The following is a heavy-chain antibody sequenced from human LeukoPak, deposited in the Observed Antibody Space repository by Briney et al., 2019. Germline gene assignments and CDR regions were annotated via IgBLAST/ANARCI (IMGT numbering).Heavy chain of an antibody. J-gene: IGHJ4*02. V-gene: IGHV3-64*01. CDR1: GFTFSSYA. Sequence: GGSLRLSCAASGFTFSSYAMHWVRQAPGKGLEYVSAISGNGDKTYYANYVKGRFTISRDNSKNRVYLQMGSLRADDVSVYYCTRDLNLDYWGQGTLVTVSS. CDR2: ISGNGDKT. CDR3: TRDLNLDY.